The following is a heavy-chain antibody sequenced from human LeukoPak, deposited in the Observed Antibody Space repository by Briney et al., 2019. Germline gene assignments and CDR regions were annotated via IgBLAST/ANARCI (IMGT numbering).Heavy chain of an antibody. CDR1: GFTFSSYA. D-gene: IGHD1-7*01. J-gene: IGHJ4*02. V-gene: IGHV3-30-3*01. CDR2: ISYDGSNK. CDR3: ARVRTPGITEPTLVPLFDY. Sequence: PGRSLRLSCAASGFTFSSYAMHWVRQAPGKGLEWVAVISYDGSNKYYADSVKGRFTISRDNSKNTLYLQMNSLRAEDTAVYYCARVRTPGITEPTLVPLFDYWGQGTLVTVSS.